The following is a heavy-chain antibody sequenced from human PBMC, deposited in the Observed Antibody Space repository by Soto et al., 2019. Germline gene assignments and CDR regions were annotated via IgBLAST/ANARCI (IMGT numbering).Heavy chain of an antibody. J-gene: IGHJ6*02. V-gene: IGHV4-31*03. CDR3: ARDDIVATKYYYGMDV. D-gene: IGHD5-12*01. Sequence: SETLSLTCTVSGGSISSGGYYWSWIRQHPGKGLEWIGYIYYSGSTYYNTSLKSRVTISVDTSKNQFSLKLSSVTAADTAVFYCARDDIVATKYYYGMDVWGQGTTVTVSS. CDR2: IYYSGST. CDR1: GGSISSGGYY.